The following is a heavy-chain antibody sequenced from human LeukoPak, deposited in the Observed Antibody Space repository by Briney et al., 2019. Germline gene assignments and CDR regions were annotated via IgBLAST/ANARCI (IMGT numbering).Heavy chain of an antibody. CDR1: GGSISSSSFY. CDR3: ARGPAPVGYFDY. J-gene: IGHJ4*02. Sequence: TSETLSLTCTVSGGSISSSSFYWGWIRQPPGKGLEWIGSIYYSGSTFYNASLKSRATIFVDTSKNQFSLRLSSVTAADTALYFCARGPAPVGYFDYWGQGNLVTVSS. V-gene: IGHV4-39*01. D-gene: IGHD3-16*01. CDR2: IYYSGST.